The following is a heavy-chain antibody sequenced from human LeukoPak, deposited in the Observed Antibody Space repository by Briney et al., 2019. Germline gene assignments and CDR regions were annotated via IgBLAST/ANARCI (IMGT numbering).Heavy chain of an antibody. CDR1: GYTFTIYY. Sequence: ASVKVSCKASGYTFTIYYMHWVRQAPGQGLEWMGIINPSGGSTSYAQKFQGRVTMTRDTSTSTVYMELSSLRSEDTAVYYCATQDVFDAFDIWGQGTLVTVS. CDR3: ATQDVFDAFDI. V-gene: IGHV1-46*01. J-gene: IGHJ3*02. CDR2: INPSGGST. D-gene: IGHD2-15*01.